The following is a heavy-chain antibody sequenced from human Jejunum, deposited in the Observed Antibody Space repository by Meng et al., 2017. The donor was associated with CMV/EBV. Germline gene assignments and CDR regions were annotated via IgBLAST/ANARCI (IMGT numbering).Heavy chain of an antibody. CDR1: GLTFISYA. CDR3: ANYGKYRSSSSDY. Sequence: GQVLVQRGGTLRLSCASSGLTFISYAMHLVRLALRKRMEYVSAISSNESSTYYENSVKSRVTISRDNSKNTLYLQMNSLRGEDTALYYCANYGKYRSSSSDYWGQGTLVTVSS. J-gene: IGHJ4*02. D-gene: IGHD6-6*01. V-gene: IGHV3-64*01. CDR2: ISSNESST.